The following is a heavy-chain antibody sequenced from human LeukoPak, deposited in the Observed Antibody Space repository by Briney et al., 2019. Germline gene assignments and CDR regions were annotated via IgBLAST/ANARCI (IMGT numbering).Heavy chain of an antibody. J-gene: IGHJ6*02. CDR2: IWYDGSNK. CDR3: ARVAGSGWWTGYYYYYGMDV. Sequence: GGSLRLSCAASGFTFSSYGMHWVRQAPGKGLEWVAVIWYDGSNKYYADSVKGRFTISRDNSKNTLYLQMSSLRAEDTAVYYCARVAGSGWWTGYYYYYGMDVWGQGTTVTVSS. V-gene: IGHV3-33*01. CDR1: GFTFSSYG. D-gene: IGHD6-19*01.